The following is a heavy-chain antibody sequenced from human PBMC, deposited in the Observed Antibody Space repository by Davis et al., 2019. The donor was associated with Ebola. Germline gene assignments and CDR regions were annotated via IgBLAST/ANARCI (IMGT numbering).Heavy chain of an antibody. CDR2: ISAYNGNT. V-gene: IGHV1-18*01. D-gene: IGHD5-18*01. Sequence: ASVKVSCKASGGTFSSYAISWVRQAPGQGLEWMGWISAYNGNTNYAQKLQGRVTMTTDTSTSTAYMELRSLRSDDTAVYYCARDTYSYGYFDYGMDVWGQGTTVTVSS. CDR1: GGTFSSYA. J-gene: IGHJ6*02. CDR3: ARDTYSYGYFDYGMDV.